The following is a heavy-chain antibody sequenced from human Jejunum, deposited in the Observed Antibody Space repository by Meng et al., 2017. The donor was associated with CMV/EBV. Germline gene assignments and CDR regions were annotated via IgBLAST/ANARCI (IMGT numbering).Heavy chain of an antibody. CDR2: IYRGGTT. V-gene: IGHV3-66*01. CDR3: VRNLGYTYGLVS. Sequence: VDVVEGRGGLVQLGAPLHLLAAACGFSLGGHYMSWVPTAPGKGREWGELIYRGGTTFNPASVKGRFTISRDNSKNVLYLQKNGVRAEDAALYHCVRNLGYTYGLVSWGQGTLVTVSS. CDR1: GFSLGGHY. J-gene: IGHJ5*02. D-gene: IGHD5-18*01.